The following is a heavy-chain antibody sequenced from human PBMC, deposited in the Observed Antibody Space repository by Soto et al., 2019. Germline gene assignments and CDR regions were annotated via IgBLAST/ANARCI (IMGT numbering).Heavy chain of an antibody. CDR1: CYTFSNYG. CDR3: ARDRITIFDRDDMDV. Sequence: SVKVSFKDSCYTFSNYGISWVRQAPGQGLEWMGWISPYNGDTKYAQKVQGRVTMTTDTSTSTTYMEVRSLRFDDTAVYYCARDRITIFDRDDMDVWGQGTTVPVSS. D-gene: IGHD3-3*01. V-gene: IGHV1-18*01. J-gene: IGHJ6*02. CDR2: ISPYNGDT.